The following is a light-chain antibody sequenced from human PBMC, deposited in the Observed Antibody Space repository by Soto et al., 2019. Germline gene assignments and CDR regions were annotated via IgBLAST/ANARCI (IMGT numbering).Light chain of an antibody. CDR2: KIS. Sequence: DIVMTQTPLSSSVTLGQPASISCRSSQSPVHSDGNTYLSWLQQRPGQPPRLLIHKISNRFSGVADRFSGSGAGTDFTLKISRLQDSYVGVSSCMLAALFSVTFGGGTKVEIK. J-gene: IGKJ4*01. CDR3: MLAALFSVT. V-gene: IGKV2-24*01. CDR1: QSPVHSDGNTY.